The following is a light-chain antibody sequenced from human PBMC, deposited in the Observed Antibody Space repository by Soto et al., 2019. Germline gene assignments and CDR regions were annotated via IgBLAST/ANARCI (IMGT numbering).Light chain of an antibody. V-gene: IGLV4-69*01. CDR3: RTLGPGIEVV. J-gene: IGLJ2*01. CDR2: LNSDGSH. Sequence: QPVLTQSPSASASLGASVKLTCILSSGHSSYAIAWHQQQTEKGPRYLMTLNSDGSHRKGDGIPDRFSGSSSGAERYHTFARHHSEDEADYYCRTLGPGIEVVFGGGTKLTVL. CDR1: SGHSSYA.